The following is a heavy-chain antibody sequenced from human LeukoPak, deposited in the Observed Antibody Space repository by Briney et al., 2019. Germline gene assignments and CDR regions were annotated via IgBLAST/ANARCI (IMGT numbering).Heavy chain of an antibody. Sequence: ASVKVSCKASGGTFSSYTISWVRQAPGQGLEWMGGIIPIFGTANYAQKFQGRVTITADESTSTAYMELSSLRSEDTAFYYCAKTTIIVIPTQPGYNCFDPWARGTLVTVSS. CDR2: IIPIFGTA. CDR3: AKTTIIVIPTQPGYNCFDP. CDR1: GGTFSSYT. J-gene: IGHJ5*02. D-gene: IGHD2-2*01. V-gene: IGHV1-69*13.